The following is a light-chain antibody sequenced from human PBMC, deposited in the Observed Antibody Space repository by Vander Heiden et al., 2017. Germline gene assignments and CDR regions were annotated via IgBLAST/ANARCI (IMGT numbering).Light chain of an antibody. J-gene: IGLJ2*01. CDR3: SSYAGTNKVL. Sequence: SALTQPPFASGPPGPSVAISCTGTSRYVGGYNYVSWYQQHPAKAPKLILYGVSGRPSGVPDRFSGSKSGNTASLTVAGLQAEDEADYFCSSYAGTNKVLFGGGTKLTVL. CDR1: SRYVGGYNY. CDR2: GVS. V-gene: IGLV2-8*01.